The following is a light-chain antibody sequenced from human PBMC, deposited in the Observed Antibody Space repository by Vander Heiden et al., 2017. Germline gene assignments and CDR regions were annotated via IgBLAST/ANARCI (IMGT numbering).Light chain of an antibody. CDR3: MQGIQLPQT. V-gene: IGKV2D-29*01. Sequence: VITQIPPSRSVTPGQPASISCKSSQSLVRRCGRTYLCGYLQKPGQPPQLLIYEVSNRGAGVPDRFSGSGSGTDVTLKISRVEAEDVGIYYCMQGIQLPQTFGQGTKVEVK. CDR1: QSLVRRCGRTY. CDR2: EVS. J-gene: IGKJ1*01.